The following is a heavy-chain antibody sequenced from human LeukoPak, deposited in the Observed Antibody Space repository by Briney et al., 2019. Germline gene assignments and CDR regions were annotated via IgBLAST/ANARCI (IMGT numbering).Heavy chain of an antibody. CDR3: ARGRRGGGWYWNAFDI. V-gene: IGHV4-34*01. CDR2: INHSGST. CDR1: GGSFSGYY. J-gene: IGHJ3*02. Sequence: SETLSLTCAVYGGSFSGYYWSWIRQPPGKGLVWIGEINHSGSTNYNPSLKSRVTISVDTSKNQFSLKLSSVTAADTAVYYCARGRRGGGWYWNAFDIWGQGTMVTVSS. D-gene: IGHD2-15*01.